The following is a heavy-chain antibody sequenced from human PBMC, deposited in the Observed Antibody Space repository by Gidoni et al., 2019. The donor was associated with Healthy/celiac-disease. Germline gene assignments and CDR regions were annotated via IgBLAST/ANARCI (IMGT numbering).Heavy chain of an antibody. CDR1: GFSLRTSGVG. D-gene: IGHD2-2*01. V-gene: IGHV2-5*02. CDR3: AHNLAYCSSTSCYFYAFDI. J-gene: IGHJ3*02. Sequence: QITLKESGPTLVKPTQTLTLTCPFSGFSLRTSGVGVGWIRQPPGKALEWLALIYWDDDKRYSPSLKSRLTITKDTSKNQVVLTMTNMDPVDTATYYCAHNLAYCSSTSCYFYAFDIWGQVTMVTVSS. CDR2: IYWDDDK.